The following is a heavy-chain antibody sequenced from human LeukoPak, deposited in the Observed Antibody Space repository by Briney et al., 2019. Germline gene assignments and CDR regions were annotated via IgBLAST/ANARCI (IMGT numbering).Heavy chain of an antibody. CDR3: ARDVAARPPRCYDY. CDR2: MYYSGST. CDR1: GGSISSSSSY. D-gene: IGHD6-6*01. Sequence: SETLSLTCTVSGGSISSSSSYWGWIRQAPGKGLEWIGSMYYSGSTYYNPSLKSRVTISVDTSKNRFSLKLSSVTAADTAVYYCARDVAARPPRCYDYWGQGTLVTVSS. V-gene: IGHV4-39*02. J-gene: IGHJ4*02.